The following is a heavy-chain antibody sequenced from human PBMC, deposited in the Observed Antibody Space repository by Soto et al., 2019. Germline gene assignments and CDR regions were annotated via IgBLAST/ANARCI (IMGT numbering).Heavy chain of an antibody. CDR3: ASAPTYLQPFDV. CDR1: GFTFSSYS. Sequence: EVQLVESGGGLVQPGGSLRLSCAASGFTFSSYSMNWVRQAPGKGLEWVSYISSSSSTIYYADSVKGRFTISRDNAKNSLYLQMNSLRAEDTAVYYCASAPTYLQPFDVWGQGTMVTVSS. J-gene: IGHJ3*01. V-gene: IGHV3-48*01. CDR2: ISSSSSTI.